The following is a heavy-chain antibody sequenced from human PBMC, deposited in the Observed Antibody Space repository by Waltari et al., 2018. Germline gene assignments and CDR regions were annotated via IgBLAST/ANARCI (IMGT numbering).Heavy chain of an antibody. CDR2: IKPDGSQQ. D-gene: IGHD7-27*01. Sequence: EVQLVDSGGGLVQPGGSLRRSCAASGFTFRSNWMSWVRQAPGRGLEWLANIKPDGSQQYYVDSVRGRFSISRDNAKNSLYLQLNSLRAEDTAIYYCARDFNWGWDFWGQGTLVTVSS. CDR1: GFTFRSNW. V-gene: IGHV3-7*03. CDR3: ARDFNWGWDF. J-gene: IGHJ4*02.